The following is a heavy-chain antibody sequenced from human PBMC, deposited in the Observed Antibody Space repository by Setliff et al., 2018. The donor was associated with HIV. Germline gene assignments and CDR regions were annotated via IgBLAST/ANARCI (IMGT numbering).Heavy chain of an antibody. CDR1: GGSLISGGYY. J-gene: IGHJ4*02. CDR3: ATSPAGEILGSRPFYFDY. V-gene: IGHV4-31*03. CDR2: VYYTGKT. Sequence: SETLSLTCSVSGGSLISGGYYWSWIRQHPGKGLEWIGYVYYTGKTYYNPSLESRISMSVDTSKNQFSLKMRSVTAADTAVYYCATSPAGEILGSRPFYFDYWGQGTLVTVSS. D-gene: IGHD3-10*01.